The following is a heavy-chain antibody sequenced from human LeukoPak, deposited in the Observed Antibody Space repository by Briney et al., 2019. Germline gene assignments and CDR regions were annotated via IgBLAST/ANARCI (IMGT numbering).Heavy chain of an antibody. CDR3: TTETLVTGIRFY. J-gene: IGHJ4*02. Sequence: GGSLRLSCAASGFTFSTYSMNWVRQAPGKGLEWVSSISSSGSYIYYADSVKGRFTISRDNAKNSLYLQMNSLRAEDTAVYYCTTETLVTGIRFYWGQGTLVTVSS. CDR1: GFTFSTYS. CDR2: ISSSGSYI. V-gene: IGHV3-21*01. D-gene: IGHD2-21*02.